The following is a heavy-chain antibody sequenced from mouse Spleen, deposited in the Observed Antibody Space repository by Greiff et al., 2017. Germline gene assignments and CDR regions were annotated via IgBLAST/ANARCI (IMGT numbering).Heavy chain of an antibody. Sequence: EVKVVESGGGLVKPGGSLKLSCAASGITFSSYGMSWVRQTPEKRLEWVATISGGGSYTYYPDSVKGRFTISRDNAKNNLYLQMSSLRSEDTALYYCARRDGNYWYFDVWGAGTTVTVSS. D-gene: IGHD2-1*01. CDR2: ISGGGSYT. V-gene: IGHV5-9-2*01. CDR3: ARRDGNYWYFDV. J-gene: IGHJ1*01. CDR1: GITFSSYG.